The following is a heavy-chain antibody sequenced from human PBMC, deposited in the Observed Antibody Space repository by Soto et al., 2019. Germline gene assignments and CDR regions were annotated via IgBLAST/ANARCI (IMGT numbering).Heavy chain of an antibody. CDR3: ARIGGWYDIDF. Sequence: SETLSLTCSVSGGSVSSGSFHWSWIRQVPGKGLQFIGSIFHNGTANYSPSLKNRVSMSIDTSQSQFSLQLISVAAADTAVYYCARIGGWYDIDFWGQGNLVTVSS. V-gene: IGHV4-61*01. CDR2: IFHNGTA. D-gene: IGHD6-19*01. J-gene: IGHJ4*02. CDR1: GGSVSSGSFH.